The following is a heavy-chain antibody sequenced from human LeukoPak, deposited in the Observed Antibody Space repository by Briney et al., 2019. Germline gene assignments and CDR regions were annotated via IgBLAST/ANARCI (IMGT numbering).Heavy chain of an antibody. D-gene: IGHD2-15*01. CDR2: LYSGGTA. CDR3: ARDLGGSLYYYYGMDV. Sequence: GGSLRLSCAASGFTVSNNYMSWVRQAPGKGLEWVSVLYSGGTAYYADSVEGRFTISRDSSKNTLFLQMNSLRAEDTAVYYCARDLGGSLYYYYGMDVWGQGTTVTVSS. V-gene: IGHV3-53*01. CDR1: GFTVSNNY. J-gene: IGHJ6*02.